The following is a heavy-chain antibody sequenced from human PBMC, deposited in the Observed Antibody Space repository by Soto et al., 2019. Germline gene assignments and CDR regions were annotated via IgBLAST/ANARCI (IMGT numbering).Heavy chain of an antibody. V-gene: IGHV3-21*01. CDR2: ISSSSSYI. CDR3: AREGSHSYYSSGLIDY. Sequence: PGGSLRLSCAASGFTFSSYSMNWVRQAPGKGLEWVSSISSSSSYIYYADSVKGRFTISRDNAKNSLYLQMNSLRAEDTAVYYCAREGSHSYYSSGLIDYWGQGTLVTVSS. J-gene: IGHJ4*02. D-gene: IGHD6-19*01. CDR1: GFTFSSYS.